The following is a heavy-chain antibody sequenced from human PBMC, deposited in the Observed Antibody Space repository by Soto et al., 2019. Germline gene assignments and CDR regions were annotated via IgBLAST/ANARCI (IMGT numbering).Heavy chain of an antibody. Sequence: QVQLVQSGAEVKKPGASVKVSCKASGYTFTSHGINWVRQAPGQGLEWMGWISAYNGNTNYAQKFQDRVTMTTDTSTSTAYMELRSLRSDDTAVYYCARDGYCSGGSCYSIYGMDVWGQETTVTVSS. CDR2: ISAYNGNT. CDR1: GYTFTSHG. J-gene: IGHJ6*02. CDR3: ARDGYCSGGSCYSIYGMDV. D-gene: IGHD2-15*01. V-gene: IGHV1-18*01.